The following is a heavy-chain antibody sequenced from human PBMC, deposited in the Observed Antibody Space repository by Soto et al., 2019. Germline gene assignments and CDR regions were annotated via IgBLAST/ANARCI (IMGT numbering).Heavy chain of an antibody. Sequence: GVSLRHSYAASGFTFVSHAMSWVRQDTGKGLEWVSAISGSGGSTYYADSVKGRFTISRDNSKNTLYLQMNSLRAEDTAVYYCAKGWGPVNELVPAAIWGHWLIPFDFWGQGTLVTVSS. CDR3: AKGWGPVNELVPAAIWGHWLIPFDF. D-gene: IGHD2-2*01. J-gene: IGHJ4*02. CDR2: ISGSGGST. CDR1: GFTFVSHA. V-gene: IGHV3-23*01.